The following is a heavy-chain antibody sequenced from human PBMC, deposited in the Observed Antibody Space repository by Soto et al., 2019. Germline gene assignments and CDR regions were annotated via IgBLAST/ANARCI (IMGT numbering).Heavy chain of an antibody. D-gene: IGHD2-21*01. CDR2: IWYDGSNK. CDR1: GFTFSSYG. J-gene: IGHJ4*02. CDR3: ARDQARPGDRDYYFDY. Sequence: GGSLRLSCAASGFTFSSYGMHWVRQAPGKGLEWVAVIWYDGSNKYYADSVKGRFTISRDNSKNTLYLQMNSLRAEDTAVYYCARDQARPGDRDYYFDYWGQGTLVTVSS. V-gene: IGHV3-33*01.